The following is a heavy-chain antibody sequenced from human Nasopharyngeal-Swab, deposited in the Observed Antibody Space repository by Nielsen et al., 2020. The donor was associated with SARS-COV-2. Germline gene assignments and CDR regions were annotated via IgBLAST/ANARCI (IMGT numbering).Heavy chain of an antibody. CDR2: IILLFGTA. CDR1: GGTFSSYA. J-gene: IGHJ4*02. V-gene: IGHV1-69*13. D-gene: IGHD3-10*01. Sequence: SVKVSCKASGGTFSSYAISWVRQAPGQGLEWMGGIILLFGTANYAQKFQGRVTITADESTSTAYMELSSLRSEDTAVYYCARVNYGYYFDYWGQGTLVTVSS. CDR3: ARVNYGYYFDY.